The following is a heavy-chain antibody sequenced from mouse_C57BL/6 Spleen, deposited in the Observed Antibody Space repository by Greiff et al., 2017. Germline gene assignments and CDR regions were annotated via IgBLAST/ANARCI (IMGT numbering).Heavy chain of an antibody. Sequence: VKLVESGPGLVAPSQSLSITCTVSGFSLTSYGVDWVRQSPGKGLEWLGVIWGVGSTNYNSALKSRLSISKDNSKSQVFLKMNSLQTDDTAMYYCARIYDGFAYWGQGTLVTVSA. V-gene: IGHV2-6*01. CDR2: IWGVGST. J-gene: IGHJ3*01. CDR3: ARIYDGFAY. CDR1: GFSLTSYG. D-gene: IGHD2-3*01.